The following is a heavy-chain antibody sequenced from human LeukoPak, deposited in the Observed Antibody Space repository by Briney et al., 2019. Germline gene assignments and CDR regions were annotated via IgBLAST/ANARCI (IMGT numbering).Heavy chain of an antibody. V-gene: IGHV3-15*01. Sequence: GALRLFCADSGLSFTNAWMSWVRQAPGKGLEWVGRIKSKGDGETTDYAAPVKGRFTMSRDDSKGMLYLYMNSLKTEDTAVYYCTTDLGITMIRGVIVYWGRGTLVTVSS. CDR1: GLSFTNAW. D-gene: IGHD3-10*01. J-gene: IGHJ4*02. CDR2: IKSKGDGETT. CDR3: TTDLGITMIRGVIVY.